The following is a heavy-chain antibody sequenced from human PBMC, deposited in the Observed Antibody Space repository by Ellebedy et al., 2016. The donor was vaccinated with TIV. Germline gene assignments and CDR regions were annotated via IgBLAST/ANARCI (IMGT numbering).Heavy chain of an antibody. Sequence: PGGSLRLSCEASGFTFSSYGIHWVRQAPGKGLEWVAVISYDGNNIHYVDSAKGRFTISRDNSKNTLYLQMNSLRVEDTAVYYCARDQEQEGSGVFHPDYWGQGTLVTVSS. CDR1: GFTFSSYG. D-gene: IGHD3-10*01. V-gene: IGHV3-30*03. J-gene: IGHJ4*02. CDR3: ARDQEQEGSGVFHPDY. CDR2: ISYDGNNI.